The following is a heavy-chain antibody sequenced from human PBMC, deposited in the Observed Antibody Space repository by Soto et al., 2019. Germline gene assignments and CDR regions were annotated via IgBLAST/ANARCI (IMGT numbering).Heavy chain of an antibody. V-gene: IGHV3-30*05. Sequence: QVHLVESGGGVVQPGRSLRLSCAASGFTFGSYAMHWVRQAPGGALEWVAVISYDGFNRYYAESVKGRFTISRDNSKNTLCLQMDNLKPDGAAVYFCAGVEDEGGSFFDWGQGTLVTVAS. CDR1: GFTFGSYA. CDR2: ISYDGFNR. CDR3: AGVEDEGGSFFD. J-gene: IGHJ4*02. D-gene: IGHD1-26*01.